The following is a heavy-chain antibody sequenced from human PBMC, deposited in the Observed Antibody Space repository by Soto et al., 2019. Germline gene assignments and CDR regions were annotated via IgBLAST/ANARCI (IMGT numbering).Heavy chain of an antibody. V-gene: IGHV4-59*01. D-gene: IGHD3-16*01. CDR2: IYYREST. CDR3: ARWGNYYYGMDV. CDR1: GGSISSYY. Sequence: QVQLQESGPGLVKPSETLSLTCTVSGGSISSYYWSWVRQPPGKGLEWIGYIYYRESTNYNPSLKSRVTISVDTSKTRFSLKLSSVTAADTAVYYCARWGNYYYGMDVWGQGTTVTVSS. J-gene: IGHJ6*02.